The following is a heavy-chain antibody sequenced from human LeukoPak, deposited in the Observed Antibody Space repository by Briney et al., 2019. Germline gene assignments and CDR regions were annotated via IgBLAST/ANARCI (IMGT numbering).Heavy chain of an antibody. CDR2: INHSGST. CDR3: ARHSYYYDSSGYSYFDY. D-gene: IGHD3-22*01. Sequence: TSETLSLTCAVYGGSFSGYYWSWIRQPPGKGLEWIGEINHSGSTNYNPSLKGRVTISVDTSKNQFSLKLSSVTAADTAVYYCARHSYYYDSSGYSYFDYWGQGTLVTVSS. J-gene: IGHJ4*02. V-gene: IGHV4-34*01. CDR1: GGSFSGYY.